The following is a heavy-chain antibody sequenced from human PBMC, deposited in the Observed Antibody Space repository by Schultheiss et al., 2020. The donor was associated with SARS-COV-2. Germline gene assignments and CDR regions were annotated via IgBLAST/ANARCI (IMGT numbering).Heavy chain of an antibody. J-gene: IGHJ4*02. Sequence: GGSLRLSCAASGFTFSSYAMSWVRQAPGKGLEWVSAISGSGGSTYYADSVKGRFTISRDNSKNTLYLQMNSLRAEDTAVYYCARGDTDRYYFDYWGQGTLVTVSS. D-gene: IGHD1-14*01. CDR2: ISGSGGST. CDR3: ARGDTDRYYFDY. CDR1: GFTFSSYA. V-gene: IGHV3-23*01.